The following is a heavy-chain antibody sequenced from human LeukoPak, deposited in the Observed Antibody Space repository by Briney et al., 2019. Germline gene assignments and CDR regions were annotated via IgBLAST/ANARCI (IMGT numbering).Heavy chain of an antibody. CDR3: ARLIAVAGTI. J-gene: IGHJ4*02. V-gene: IGHV3-48*03. CDR1: GFTFSSYE. D-gene: IGHD6-19*01. CDR2: ISSSGSTI. Sequence: PGGSLRLSCAASGFTFSSYEMNWVRQAPGKGLEWVSYISSSGSTIYYADSVKGRFTISRDNAKNSLYLQMNSLRAEDTAVYYCARLIAVAGTIWGQGTLVTVSS.